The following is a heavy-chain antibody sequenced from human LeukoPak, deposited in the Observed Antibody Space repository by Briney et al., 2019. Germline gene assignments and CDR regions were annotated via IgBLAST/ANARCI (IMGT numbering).Heavy chain of an antibody. Sequence: GGSLRLSYAASGFTFSSYAMHWVRQAPGKGLEWVAVISYDGSNKYYADSVKGRFTISRDNSKNTLYLQMNSLRAEDTAVYYCARDGLLGYFDYWGQGTLVTVSS. CDR2: ISYDGSNK. CDR1: GFTFSSYA. CDR3: ARDGLLGYFDY. D-gene: IGHD3-16*01. V-gene: IGHV3-30-3*01. J-gene: IGHJ4*02.